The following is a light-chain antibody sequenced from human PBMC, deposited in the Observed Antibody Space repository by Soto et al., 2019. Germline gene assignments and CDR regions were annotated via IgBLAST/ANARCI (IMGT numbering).Light chain of an antibody. Sequence: QSALTQPASVSGSPGQSITISCTGTSSDVGRYNYVSWYQQHPGKAPKLMIYDVSIRPSGVSDRFSGSKSGNTASLTISGLQAEDEADYYCSSYTISSTVVFGGGTKLTVL. V-gene: IGLV2-14*03. CDR1: SSDVGRYNY. CDR2: DVS. CDR3: SSYTISSTVV. J-gene: IGLJ3*02.